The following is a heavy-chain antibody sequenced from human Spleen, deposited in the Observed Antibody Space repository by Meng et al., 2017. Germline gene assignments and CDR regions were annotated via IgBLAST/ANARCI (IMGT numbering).Heavy chain of an antibody. CDR1: GYSITGSYN. CDR2: IYQSGST. V-gene: IGHV4-38-2*01. CDR3: ARGPYDYVWGSYRSYYFDY. D-gene: IGHD3-16*02. Sequence: GSLRLSCAVSGYSITGSYNWGWIRQSPGKGLEWIGSIYQSGSTYYNPSLKSRVTMSADTSKNQFSLKLSSVTAADTAVYYCARGPYDYVWGSYRSYYFDYWGQGTLVTVSS. J-gene: IGHJ4*02.